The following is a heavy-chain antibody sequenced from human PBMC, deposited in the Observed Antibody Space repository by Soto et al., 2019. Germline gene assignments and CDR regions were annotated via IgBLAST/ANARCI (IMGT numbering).Heavy chain of an antibody. V-gene: IGHV4-34*01. CDR3: ARGKWLDPD. CDR1: GGSFSDYY. J-gene: IGHJ4*02. Sequence: SETLSLTCAVYGGSFSDYYWTWIRQPPGKGLEWIGEINHSGNTKYNPSLRSRVTISVDSSKKQFSLNLNSVTAADTALYYCARGKWLDPDWGQGTLVTVSS. CDR2: INHSGNT. D-gene: IGHD6-19*01.